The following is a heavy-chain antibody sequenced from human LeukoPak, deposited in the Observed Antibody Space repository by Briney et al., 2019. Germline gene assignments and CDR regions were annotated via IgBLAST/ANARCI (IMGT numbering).Heavy chain of an antibody. J-gene: IGHJ4*02. V-gene: IGHV1-3*01. CDR2: INAGNGNT. D-gene: IGHD6-13*01. Sequence: ASVKVSCKASGYTFTSYVMHWVRQAPGQRLEWVGWINAGNGNTKHSQKFQGRVTITRDTSASTAYMELSSLRSEDTAVYYCARGPRAAADDYWGQGTLVTVSS. CDR1: GYTFTSYV. CDR3: ARGPRAAADDY.